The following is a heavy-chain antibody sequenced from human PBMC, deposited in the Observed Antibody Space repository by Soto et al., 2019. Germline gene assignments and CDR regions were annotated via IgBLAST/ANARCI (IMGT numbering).Heavy chain of an antibody. CDR3: ARSPGSGYDFLWAPEKNYYYYYMDV. V-gene: IGHV3-11*01. CDR1: GFTFSDYY. J-gene: IGHJ6*03. D-gene: IGHD5-12*01. CDR2: ISSSGSTI. Sequence: GGSLRLSCAASGFTFSDYYMSWIRQAPGKGLEWVSYISSSGSTIYYADSVKGRFTISRDNAKNSLYLQMNSLRAEDTAVYYCARSPGSGYDFLWAPEKNYYYYYMDVWGKGTTVTVSS.